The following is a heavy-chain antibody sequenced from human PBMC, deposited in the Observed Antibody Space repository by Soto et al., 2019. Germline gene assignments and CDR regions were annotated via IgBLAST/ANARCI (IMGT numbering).Heavy chain of an antibody. CDR2: IYHSGST. J-gene: IGHJ1*01. V-gene: IGHV4-4*02. CDR3: ASIPRGSPYYSQGH. Sequence: SETLSLTCAVSGGPISSSNWWSWVRLPPGKGLEWIGEIYHSGSTNYNPSLKSRLTISVDESKNQFSLKLTSVTAADTAVYYCASIPRGSPYYSQGHWGKGTLVTVSS. D-gene: IGHD3-3*01. CDR1: GGPISSSNW.